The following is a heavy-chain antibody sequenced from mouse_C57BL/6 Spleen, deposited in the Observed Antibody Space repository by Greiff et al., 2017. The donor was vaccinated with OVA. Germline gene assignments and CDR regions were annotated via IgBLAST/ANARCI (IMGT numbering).Heavy chain of an antibody. CDR3: ARWDYGNYEGYFDY. J-gene: IGHJ2*01. CDR2: ISYSGST. V-gene: IGHV3-8*01. CDR1: GYSITSDY. D-gene: IGHD2-1*01. Sequence: EVKLVESGPGLAKPSQTLSLTCSVTGYSITSDYWNWLRKFPGNKLEYMGYISYSGSTYYNPSLKSRISITRDTSKNQYYLQLNSVTTEDTATYYCARWDYGNYEGYFDYWGQGTTLTVSS.